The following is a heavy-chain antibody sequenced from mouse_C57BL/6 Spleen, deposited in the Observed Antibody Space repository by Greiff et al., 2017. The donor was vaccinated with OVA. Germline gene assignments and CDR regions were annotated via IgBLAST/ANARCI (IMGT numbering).Heavy chain of an antibody. V-gene: IGHV1-69*01. CDR1: GYTFTSYW. CDR2: IDPSDSYT. Sequence: VQLQQSGAELVMPGASVKLSCKASGYTFTSYWMHWVKQRPGQGLEWIGEIDPSDSYTNYNQKFKGKSTLTVDKSSSTAYMQLSSLTSEDSAVYYCARGYYGSSYLIFDYWGQGTTLTVSS. J-gene: IGHJ2*01. CDR3: ARGYYGSSYLIFDY. D-gene: IGHD1-1*01.